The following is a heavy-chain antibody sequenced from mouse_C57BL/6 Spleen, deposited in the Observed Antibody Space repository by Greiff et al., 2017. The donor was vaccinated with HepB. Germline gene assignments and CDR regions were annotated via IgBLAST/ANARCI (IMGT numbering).Heavy chain of an antibody. J-gene: IGHJ3*01. CDR1: GYTFTDYY. D-gene: IGHD1-1*01. V-gene: IGHV1-26*01. CDR3: ARRGRITTVVERAWFAY. Sequence: EVQLQQSGPELVKPGASVKISCKASGYTFTDYYMNWVKQSHGKSLEWIGDINPNNGGTSYNQKFKGKATLTVDKSSSTAYMELRSLTSEDSAVYYCARRGRITTVVERAWFAYWGQGTLVTVSA. CDR2: INPNNGGT.